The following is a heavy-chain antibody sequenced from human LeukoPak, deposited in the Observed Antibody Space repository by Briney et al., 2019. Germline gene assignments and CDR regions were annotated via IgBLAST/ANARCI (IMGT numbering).Heavy chain of an antibody. CDR2: IYPSDSDT. V-gene: IGHV5-51*01. CDR3: ARYWNVLIDY. CDR1: GYTFPNFW. J-gene: IGHJ4*02. D-gene: IGHD1-1*01. Sequence: GESLKISCKGSGYTFPNFWIGWVRQMPGKGLEWMGIIYPSDSDTRYSPSFQGQVTISADKSISTAYLQRSSLKASDTAMYYCARYWNVLIDYWGQGTLVTVSS.